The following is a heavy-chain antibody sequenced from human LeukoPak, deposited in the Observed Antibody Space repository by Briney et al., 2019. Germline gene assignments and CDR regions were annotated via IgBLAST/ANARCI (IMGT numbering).Heavy chain of an antibody. CDR3: VRSQGDY. CDR2: IYYSGST. J-gene: IGHJ4*02. V-gene: IGHV4-39*01. CDR1: GGSISGSSYY. Sequence: PSETLSLTCTVSGGSISGSSYYWGWIRQPPGKGLEWIGSIYYSGSTYYNPSLKSRVTISVDTSKNQFSLKLSSVTAADTAVYYCVRSQGDYWGQGTLVTVSS. D-gene: IGHD6-13*01.